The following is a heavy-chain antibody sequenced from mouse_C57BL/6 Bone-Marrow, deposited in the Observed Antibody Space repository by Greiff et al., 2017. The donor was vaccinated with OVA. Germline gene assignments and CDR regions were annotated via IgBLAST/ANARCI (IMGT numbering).Heavy chain of an antibody. CDR2: INPGSGST. Sequence: VQLQQSGAELVRPGTSVKLSCKASGYAFTNYSIEWVKQRPGQGLEWIGVINPGSGSTNYNEKFKGKATLTADKSSSTAYMQLSSLTSEDSAVYCCAREGLIRYLFAYWGRGTLVTVTA. V-gene: IGHV1-54*01. CDR3: AREGLIRYLFAY. D-gene: IGHD1-1*01. J-gene: IGHJ3*01. CDR1: GYAFTNYS.